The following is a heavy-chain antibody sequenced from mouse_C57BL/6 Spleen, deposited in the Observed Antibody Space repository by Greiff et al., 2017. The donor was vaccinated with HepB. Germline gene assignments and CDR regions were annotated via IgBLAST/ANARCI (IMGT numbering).Heavy chain of an antibody. Sequence: VKLQQPGAELVRPGSSVKLSCKASGYTFTSYWMHWVKQRPIQGLEWIGNIDPSDSETHYNQKFKDKATLTVDKSSSTAYMQLSSLTSEDSAVYYCARGRDYVFAYWGQGTLVTVSA. D-gene: IGHD2-4*01. CDR1: GYTFTSYW. CDR2: IDPSDSET. CDR3: ARGRDYVFAY. J-gene: IGHJ3*01. V-gene: IGHV1-52*01.